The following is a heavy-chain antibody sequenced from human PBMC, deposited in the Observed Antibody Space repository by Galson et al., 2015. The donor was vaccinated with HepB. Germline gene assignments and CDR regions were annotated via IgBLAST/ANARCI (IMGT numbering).Heavy chain of an antibody. J-gene: IGHJ4*02. V-gene: IGHV3-7*03. CDR2: IKQDGGEK. Sequence: SLRLSCAASAFSFTTYWMSWVRQAPGKGLEWVATIKQDGGEKYYVDSVQGRFTISRDNAKSSLYLQMNSLRVEDTAVYYCARVQGRYYYDSTGYYPPDYWGQGILVTVSS. D-gene: IGHD3-22*01. CDR1: AFSFTTYW. CDR3: ARVQGRYYYDSTGYYPPDY.